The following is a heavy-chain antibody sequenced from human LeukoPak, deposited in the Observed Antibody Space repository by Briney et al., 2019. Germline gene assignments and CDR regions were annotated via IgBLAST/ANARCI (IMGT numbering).Heavy chain of an antibody. CDR3: AKRSGYSSSWYLDYFDY. V-gene: IGHV3-23*01. CDR2: NTGSGGST. J-gene: IGHJ4*02. CDR1: GFTFSNYA. D-gene: IGHD6-13*01. Sequence: PGGPLRLSCAASGFTFSNYAMSWVRQAPGKGLEWVSTNTGSGGSTNYAVSVKGRFTISRDKSKNTLYLQMNSLRAEDTAVYYCAKRSGYSSSWYLDYFDYWGQGTLVTVSS.